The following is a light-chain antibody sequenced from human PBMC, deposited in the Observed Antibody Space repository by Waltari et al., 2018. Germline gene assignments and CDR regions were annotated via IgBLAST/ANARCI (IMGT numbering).Light chain of an antibody. J-gene: IGLJ2*01. CDR1: KLGDKY. CDR3: QAWDSSTAV. V-gene: IGLV3-1*01. Sequence: SYELTQPPSVSVSPGQTASITCPGDKLGDKYACWYQQKPGPSPVLVIYQDSKRPSGIPERFSGSNSGNIATLTISGTQAMDEADYYCQAWDSSTAVFGGGTKLTVL. CDR2: QDS.